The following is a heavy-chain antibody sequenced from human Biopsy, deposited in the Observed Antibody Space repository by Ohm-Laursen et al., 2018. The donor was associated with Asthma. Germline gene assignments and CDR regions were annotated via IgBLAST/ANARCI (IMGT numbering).Heavy chain of an antibody. CDR2: ISYDGSSI. V-gene: IGHV3-30*04. CDR1: RFTYE. Sequence: SLRLSCAASRFTYETHWVRQAPGKGLEWVAVISYDGSSIYYADSVKGRFTISRDNPKNTLYLQMNSLRAEDTAVYYCAKAERYFDWYWFDPWGQGTLVTVSS. J-gene: IGHJ5*02. CDR3: AKAERYFDWYWFDP. D-gene: IGHD3-9*01.